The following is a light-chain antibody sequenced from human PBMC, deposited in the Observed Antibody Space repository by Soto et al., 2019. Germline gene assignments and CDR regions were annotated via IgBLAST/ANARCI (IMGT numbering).Light chain of an antibody. J-gene: IGLJ3*02. V-gene: IGLV1-47*01. CDR2: RNS. CDR3: AAWDGSLSGWV. Sequence: QSVLTQPPSASGPPGQRVAIPCSGSTSNIGSKYVDWYQQLPGTAPKLLIYRNSQRPSGVPDRFSGSKSGTSASLAISGLRSEDEADYYCAAWDGSLSGWVFGGGTKLTVL. CDR1: TSNIGSKY.